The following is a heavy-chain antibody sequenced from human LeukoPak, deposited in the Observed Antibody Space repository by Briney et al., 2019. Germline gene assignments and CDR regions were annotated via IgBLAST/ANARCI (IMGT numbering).Heavy chain of an antibody. Sequence: KASETLSLTCTVSGGSISSYYWSWIRQPPGKGLEWIGYIYYSGSTNYNPSLKSRVTISVDTSKNQFSLKLSSVTAADTAVYYCASSLSSSWYGFDYWDQGTLVTVSS. CDR1: GGSISSYY. CDR2: IYYSGST. CDR3: ASSLSSSWYGFDY. J-gene: IGHJ4*02. D-gene: IGHD6-13*01. V-gene: IGHV4-59*08.